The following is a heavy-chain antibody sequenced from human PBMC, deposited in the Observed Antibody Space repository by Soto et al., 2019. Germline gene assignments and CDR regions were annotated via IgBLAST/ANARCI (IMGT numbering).Heavy chain of an antibody. V-gene: IGHV3-23*01. D-gene: IGHD2-21*01. CDR2: ISGRGDRT. CDR3: AKDVFADSKPFDY. CDR1: GFTFRDYG. Sequence: PGGSLRLSCAVSGFTFRDYGMSWVRQAPGQGLEWVSAISGRGDRTYYADSVKGRFTISRDNSKNTLYLQMNTLRAEDTAIYFCAKDVFADSKPFDYWGQGTLVTVSS. J-gene: IGHJ4*02.